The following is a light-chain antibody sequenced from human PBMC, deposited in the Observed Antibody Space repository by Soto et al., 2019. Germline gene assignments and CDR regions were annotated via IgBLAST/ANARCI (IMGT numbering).Light chain of an antibody. Sequence: QSVLTQPASVSGSPGQSITISCTGTSTDVTIHNLVSWYQQHPGKAPKLLIFEVNKRPSGVSSRFSGSKYGNTASLTISGLQAGDEADYYCCSYSGSYVFGSGTKLTVL. CDR3: CSYSGSYV. V-gene: IGLV2-23*02. CDR2: EVN. J-gene: IGLJ1*01. CDR1: STDVTIHNL.